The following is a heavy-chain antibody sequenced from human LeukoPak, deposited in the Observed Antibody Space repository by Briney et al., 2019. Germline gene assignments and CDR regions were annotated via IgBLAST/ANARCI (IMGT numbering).Heavy chain of an antibody. D-gene: IGHD5-12*01. CDR3: GKDSGSSGYTPIDY. CDR2: ISGSGGTT. CDR1: GFTFSSYG. V-gene: IGHV3-23*01. Sequence: GGSLRLSCAASGFTFSSYGMSWVRQAPGRGLEGVALISGSGGTTYNADAVKDRFTISRDNSKNTLYLEMNSLRAEDTAVYYCGKDSGSSGYTPIDYSGQGTLVTVSS. J-gene: IGHJ4*02.